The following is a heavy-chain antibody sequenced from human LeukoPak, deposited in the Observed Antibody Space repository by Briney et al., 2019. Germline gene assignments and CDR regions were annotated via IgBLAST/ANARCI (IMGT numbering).Heavy chain of an antibody. CDR1: GGSISSSNW. CDR3: ARRYCSGGSCFDAFDY. D-gene: IGHD2-15*01. Sequence: SETLSLTCAVSGGSISSSNWWSWVRPPPGKGLEWIGEIYHSGSTNYNPSLKSRVTISVDKSKNQFSLKLSSVTAADTAVYYCARRYCSGGSCFDAFDYWGQGTLVTVSS. V-gene: IGHV4-4*02. J-gene: IGHJ4*02. CDR2: IYHSGST.